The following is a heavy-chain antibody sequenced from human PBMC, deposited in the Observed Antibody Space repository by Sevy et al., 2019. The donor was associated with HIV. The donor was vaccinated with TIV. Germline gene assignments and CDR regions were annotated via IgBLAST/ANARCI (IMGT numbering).Heavy chain of an antibody. CDR3: AKAVVYYIYYGVDV. J-gene: IGHJ6*02. CDR1: GFTFSSYA. Sequence: GGSLRLSCAASGFTFSSYAMNWVRQAPGKGLEWVSAISGSGGNTYYTDSVQGRFTISRDNSKNTLYLQMNSLRAEDTAVYYCAKAVVYYIYYGVDVWGQGTTVTVSS. D-gene: IGHD6-19*01. CDR2: ISGSGGNT. V-gene: IGHV3-23*01.